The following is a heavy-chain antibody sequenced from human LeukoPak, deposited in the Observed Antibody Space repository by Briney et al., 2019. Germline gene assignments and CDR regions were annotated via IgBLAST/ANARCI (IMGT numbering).Heavy chain of an antibody. D-gene: IGHD3-16*01. Sequence: GGSLRLSCAASGFTFSTSGMHWVRQAPGKGLEWVAFIRYDGSSKYFADSVKGRFTISRDNSKDTLYLQMNSLRAEDTAVYYCAKGLTFGFDYWGLGTLVTVSS. J-gene: IGHJ4*02. CDR2: IRYDGSSK. CDR1: GFTFSTSG. CDR3: AKGLTFGFDY. V-gene: IGHV3-30*02.